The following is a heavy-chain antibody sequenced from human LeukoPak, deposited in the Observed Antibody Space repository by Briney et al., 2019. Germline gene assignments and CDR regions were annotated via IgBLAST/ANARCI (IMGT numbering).Heavy chain of an antibody. D-gene: IGHD1-1*01. Sequence: GESLKISCQGSGYSFPNYWIGWVRQMPGKGLEWMGIIYPGDSDTRYSPSFRGQVTISADKSITTAYLQWSSLKASDTAMYFCARLDWNLAFDYWGQGTLVTVSS. CDR2: IYPGDSDT. CDR1: GYSFPNYW. CDR3: ARLDWNLAFDY. V-gene: IGHV5-51*01. J-gene: IGHJ4*02.